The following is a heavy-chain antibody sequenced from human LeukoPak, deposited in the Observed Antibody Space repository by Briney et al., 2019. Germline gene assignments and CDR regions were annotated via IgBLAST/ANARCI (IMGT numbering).Heavy chain of an antibody. Sequence: SETLSLTCTVSGGSFSANYWSSVRQPPGKGLEWIGYIYYSGSTNYNPSLKSRVTISVDTAKNQFSLKLSSVTAADTAVYYCARGRPDRQLRAWFDPWGQGTLVTVSS. D-gene: IGHD2-2*01. J-gene: IGHJ5*02. V-gene: IGHV4-59*01. CDR1: GGSFSANY. CDR3: ARGRPDRQLRAWFDP. CDR2: IYYSGST.